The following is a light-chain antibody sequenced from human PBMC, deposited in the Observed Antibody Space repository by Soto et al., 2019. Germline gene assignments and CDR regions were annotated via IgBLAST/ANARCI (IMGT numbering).Light chain of an antibody. V-gene: IGKV3-15*01. CDR3: QQYNNWVRWT. CDR1: QSVDSD. Sequence: VVTQSPVTLSVSPGERVTLSCRASQSVDSDVDWFQHKPGQAPRLLIYGASTRDAGIPARFSGSGSETDFTFTISGLQPEDSATYFCQQYNNWVRWTFGQGTKLEIK. CDR2: GAS. J-gene: IGKJ2*02.